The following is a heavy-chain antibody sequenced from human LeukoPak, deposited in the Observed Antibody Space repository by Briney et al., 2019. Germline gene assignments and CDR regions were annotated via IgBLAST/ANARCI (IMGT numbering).Heavy chain of an antibody. D-gene: IGHD1-26*01. J-gene: IGHJ4*02. V-gene: IGHV4-4*09. CDR2: IYTSGST. CDR3: ARHREGAMDFDY. CDR1: GGSISSYY. Sequence: PSETLSLTCTVSGGSISSYYWSWIRQPPGKGLEWIGYIYTSGSTNYNPSLKSRVTISVDTSKNQFSLKLSSVTAADTAVYYCARHREGAMDFDYWGQGTLVTVSS.